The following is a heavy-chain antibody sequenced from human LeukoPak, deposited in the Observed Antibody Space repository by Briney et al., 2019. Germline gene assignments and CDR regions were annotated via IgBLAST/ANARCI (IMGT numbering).Heavy chain of an antibody. CDR3: ASQRGYSYGTPGYFDN. CDR2: IYTGGGT. CDR1: GFTVSSNY. J-gene: IGHJ4*02. D-gene: IGHD5-18*01. Sequence: PGGSLRLSCAASGFTVSSNYMSWVRQAPGKGLEWVSVIYTGGGTYFADSVKGRFTISRDNLKNTLYLQMNSLRAEDTAVYYCASQRGYSYGTPGYFDNWGQGTLVTVSS. V-gene: IGHV3-53*01.